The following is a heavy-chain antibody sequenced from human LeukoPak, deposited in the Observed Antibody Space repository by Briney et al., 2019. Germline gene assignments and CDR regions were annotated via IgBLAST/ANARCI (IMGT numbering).Heavy chain of an antibody. J-gene: IGHJ4*02. Sequence: SGRSLRLSCAASRFTFSNYGMHWVRQAPGKGLELVAIISYDGSNKYYADSVKGRFTISRDNSKNTLSLQMNSLRVEDSAVYYCAKTGNYNWNGFDYWGQGTLVTVS. CDR1: RFTFSNYG. D-gene: IGHD1-20*01. V-gene: IGHV3-30*18. CDR3: AKTGNYNWNGFDY. CDR2: ISYDGSNK.